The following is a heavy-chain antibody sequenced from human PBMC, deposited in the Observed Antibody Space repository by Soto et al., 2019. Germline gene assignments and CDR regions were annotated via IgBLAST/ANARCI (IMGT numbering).Heavy chain of an antibody. V-gene: IGHV5-51*01. D-gene: IGHD6-13*01. Sequence: XASRQVTWKCRGNKFANYWSGLVSQMPGKGLEWMGMIFPGDSDTKNSPSLQGQITMSVDKSDSSAYLQWRSLQASDTAMSYCAAGYTTGPDALDIWGQGTMVT. CDR1: GNKFANYW. J-gene: IGHJ3*02. CDR3: AAGYTTGPDALDI. CDR2: IFPGDSDT.